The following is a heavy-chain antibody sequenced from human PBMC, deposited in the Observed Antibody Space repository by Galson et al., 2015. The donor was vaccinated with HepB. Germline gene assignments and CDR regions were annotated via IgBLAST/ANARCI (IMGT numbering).Heavy chain of an antibody. Sequence: SLRLSCAASGFTFGDYAMSWVRQAPGKGLEWVGFIRSKAYGGTTEYAASVKGRFTISRDDSKSIAYLQMYSLKTEDTAVYYCTRDQFGELRVRFDPWGQGTLVTVSS. V-gene: IGHV3-49*04. D-gene: IGHD3-10*01. CDR1: GFTFGDYA. J-gene: IGHJ5*02. CDR2: IRSKAYGGTT. CDR3: TRDQFGELRVRFDP.